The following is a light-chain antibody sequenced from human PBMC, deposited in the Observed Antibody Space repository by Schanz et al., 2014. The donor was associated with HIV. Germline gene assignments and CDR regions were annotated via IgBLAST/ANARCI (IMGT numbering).Light chain of an antibody. J-gene: IGLJ2*01. CDR3: ATWDISLNGPV. CDR1: RSTIERPA. V-gene: IGLV1-44*01. CDR2: NND. Sequence: QSVLTQPPSASGTPGQRVTISRSGSRSTIERPADWYQHLPGTAPTLLIHNNDQQPSGVPDRFSGSQSGTSATLDISGLQSEDEGEYFCATWDISLNGPVFGGGAKLTLL.